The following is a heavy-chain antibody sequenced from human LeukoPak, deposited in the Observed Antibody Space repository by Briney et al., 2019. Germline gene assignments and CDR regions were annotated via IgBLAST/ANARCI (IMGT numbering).Heavy chain of an antibody. V-gene: IGHV1-2*02. CDR3: ARVVAVTGTPVYYMDV. J-gene: IGHJ6*03. D-gene: IGHD6-19*01. CDR1: GYMFTGYY. CDR2: INPNSGGT. Sequence: ASVKLSCKASGYMFTGYYMHWVRQAPGQGLEWMGWINPNSGGTNYAQKFQGRVTMTRDTSISTAYMALNRLRSDDTAVYYCARVVAVTGTPVYYMDVWGKGTTVTASS.